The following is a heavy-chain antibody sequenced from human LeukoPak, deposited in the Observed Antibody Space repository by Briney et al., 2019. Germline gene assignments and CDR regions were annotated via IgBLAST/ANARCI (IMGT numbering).Heavy chain of an antibody. Sequence: PGGSLRLSRAASGFTFSSYAMSWVRQAPGKGLEWVSAISGSGGSTYYADSVKGRFTISRDNSKNTLYLQMNSLRAEDTAVYYCAKDRRSTAMVMLLWDCWGQGTLVTVSS. J-gene: IGHJ4*02. CDR2: ISGSGGST. CDR1: GFTFSSYA. CDR3: AKDRRSTAMVMLLWDC. D-gene: IGHD5-18*01. V-gene: IGHV3-23*01.